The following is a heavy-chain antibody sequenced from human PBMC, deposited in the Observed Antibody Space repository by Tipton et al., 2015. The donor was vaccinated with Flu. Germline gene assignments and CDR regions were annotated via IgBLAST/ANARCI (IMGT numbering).Heavy chain of an antibody. Sequence: TLSLTCTVSGGSIRTSGFYWSWIRQLPGKGLEWIGYIYHNGDTHHNPSLKSRISISVDTSKNQFSLRLNSVTAADTAVYYCARQTYYYGMDVWGQGTTVTVSS. CDR3: ARQTYYYGMDV. J-gene: IGHJ6*02. CDR2: IYHNGDT. CDR1: GGSIRTSGFY. V-gene: IGHV4-31*03.